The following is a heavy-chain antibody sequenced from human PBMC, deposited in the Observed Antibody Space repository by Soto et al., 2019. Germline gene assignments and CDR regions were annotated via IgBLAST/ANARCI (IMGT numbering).Heavy chain of an antibody. J-gene: IGHJ3*02. Sequence: EVQLLGSGGGLVQPGGSLRISCAASGFTFSSNAMSWVRQAPGKGLEWVSYISGSGGVTYYADSVKGRFTISRDNSKNTLSLEMNRLRVEHTAVYYCAREGVYSDYGDAFDIWGQGTMVTVSS. CDR3: AREGVYSDYGDAFDI. V-gene: IGHV3-23*01. D-gene: IGHD5-12*01. CDR1: GFTFSSNA. CDR2: ISGSGGVT.